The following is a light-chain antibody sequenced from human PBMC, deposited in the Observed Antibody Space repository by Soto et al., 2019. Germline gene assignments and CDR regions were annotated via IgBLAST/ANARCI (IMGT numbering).Light chain of an antibody. CDR1: QMIYTW. Sequence: DIQMTQSPSTLSASVGDSVTITCRASQMIYTWLAWYQQKPGKAPKLLIYEASSLDVGVPSRFSGSGSGTEFTLTISSLQPDDFATYYRQQYNTFWTFGQGTKVDIK. J-gene: IGKJ1*01. V-gene: IGKV1-5*03. CDR2: EAS. CDR3: QQYNTFWT.